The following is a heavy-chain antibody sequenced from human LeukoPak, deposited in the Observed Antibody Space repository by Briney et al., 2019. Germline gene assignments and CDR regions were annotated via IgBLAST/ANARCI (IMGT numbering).Heavy chain of an antibody. Sequence: GRSLRLSCAASVFTFSSYAMSWVRQAPGKGLEWVAAISGSGGSTYYADSVKGRFTISRDNSKNTLYLQMNSLRAEDTAVYYCAKFGYSYGGNYYGMDVWGQGTTVTVSS. D-gene: IGHD5-18*01. V-gene: IGHV3-23*01. CDR3: AKFGYSYGGNYYGMDV. J-gene: IGHJ6*02. CDR2: ISGSGGST. CDR1: VFTFSSYA.